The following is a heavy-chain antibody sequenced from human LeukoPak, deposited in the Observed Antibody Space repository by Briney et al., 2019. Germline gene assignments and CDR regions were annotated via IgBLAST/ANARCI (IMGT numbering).Heavy chain of an antibody. V-gene: IGHV4-59*08. CDR1: GGSISSYY. CDR2: IYYTGST. Sequence: SETLSLTCTVSGGSISSYYWSWIRQPPGKGLEWIGYIYYTGSTSYKPSLKSRVTMSVDTSKNQFSLNLSSVTAADTAVYYCARQYGPIDYWGQGTLVTVSS. J-gene: IGHJ4*02. CDR3: ARQYGPIDY. D-gene: IGHD4-17*01.